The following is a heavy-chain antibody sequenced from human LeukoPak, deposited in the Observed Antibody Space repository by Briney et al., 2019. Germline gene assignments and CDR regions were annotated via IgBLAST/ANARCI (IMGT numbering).Heavy chain of an antibody. D-gene: IGHD5-12*01. Sequence: SETLSLTCTVSGGSISSGSYYWSWIRQPAGKGLEWIGRIYTSGSTNYNPSLKSRVTISVDTSKNQFSLKLSSVTAADTAVYYCARREATITGPLFDYWGQGTLVTVSS. CDR2: IYTSGST. CDR3: ARREATITGPLFDY. CDR1: GGSISSGSYY. J-gene: IGHJ4*02. V-gene: IGHV4-61*02.